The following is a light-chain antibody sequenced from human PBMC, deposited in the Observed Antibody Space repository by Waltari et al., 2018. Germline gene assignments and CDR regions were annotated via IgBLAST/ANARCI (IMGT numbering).Light chain of an antibody. CDR2: SSS. CDR1: QAISTY. V-gene: IGKV1-39*01. Sequence: DTLMTQSPSSLSASVGDRVTITCRASQAISTYVNWYQQTPGLAPKLRIFSSSTLHRGVSSRFSGSGSGTEFTLTISNLQPDDFATYYCQQSYSAPLAFGSGTKLDI. J-gene: IGKJ3*01. CDR3: QQSYSAPLA.